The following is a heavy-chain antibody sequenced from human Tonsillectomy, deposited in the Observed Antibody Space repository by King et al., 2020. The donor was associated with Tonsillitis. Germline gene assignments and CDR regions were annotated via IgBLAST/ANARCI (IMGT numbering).Heavy chain of an antibody. V-gene: IGHV4-30-4*01. CDR2: IYYSGST. D-gene: IGHD6-13*01. J-gene: IGHJ5*02. Sequence: QLQESGPGLVRPSQTLSLTCTVSGGSISSGNYYWSWIRQPPGKGLEWLGYIYYSGSTYYNPSLKSRVSISLDTSENQFSLKLSSVTAADTAVYYCARAAAGDLDAYWFDPWGQGTLVTVSS. CDR1: GGSISSGNYY. CDR3: ARAAAGDLDAYWFDP.